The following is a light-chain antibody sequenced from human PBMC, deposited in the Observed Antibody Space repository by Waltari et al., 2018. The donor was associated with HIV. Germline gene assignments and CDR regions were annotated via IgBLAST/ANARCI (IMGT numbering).Light chain of an antibody. V-gene: IGKV1-39*01. CDR2: AAS. Sequence: DIQMTQSPSSLSASVADSVPITCRASQSITSYLNWYQQKPGEAPKVLIFAASTLQSGVPSRFSGSGSETDFTLTISSLQPEDVATYYCQQSYSPVITFGQGTRLENK. CDR1: QSITSY. CDR3: QQSYSPVIT. J-gene: IGKJ5*01.